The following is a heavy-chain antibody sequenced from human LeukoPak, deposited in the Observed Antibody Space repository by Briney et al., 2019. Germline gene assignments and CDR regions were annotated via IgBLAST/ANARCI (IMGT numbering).Heavy chain of an antibody. D-gene: IGHD3-10*01. CDR3: ARDREFGSGTLLNYGMDV. V-gene: IGHV3-21*01. CDR1: GFIFSSHW. J-gene: IGHJ6*02. Sequence: GGSLRLSCAASGFIFSSHWMNWVRQAPGKGLEWVSSISSSSSYIYYADSVKGRFTISRDNAKNSLYLQMNSLRAEDTAVYYCARDREFGSGTLLNYGMDVWGQGTTVTVSS. CDR2: ISSSSSYI.